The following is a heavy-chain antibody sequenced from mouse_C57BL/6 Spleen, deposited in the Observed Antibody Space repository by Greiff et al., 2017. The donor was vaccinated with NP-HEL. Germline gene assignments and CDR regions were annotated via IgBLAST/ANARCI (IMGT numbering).Heavy chain of an antibody. CDR3: ARGYGNYGAMEY. V-gene: IGHV1-66*01. D-gene: IGHD2-1*01. J-gene: IGHJ4*01. Sequence: VKLMESGPELVKPGASVKISCKASGYSFTSYYIHWVKQRPGQGLEWIGWIYPGSGNTKYNEKFKGKATLTADTSSSTAYMQLSSLTSEDSAVYYCARGYGNYGAMEYWGQGTSVTVSS. CDR1: GYSFTSYY. CDR2: IYPGSGNT.